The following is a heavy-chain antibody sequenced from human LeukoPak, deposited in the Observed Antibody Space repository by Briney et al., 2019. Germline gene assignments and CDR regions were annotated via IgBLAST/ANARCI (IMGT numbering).Heavy chain of an antibody. CDR1: GFTFDDYT. V-gene: IGHV3-43*01. Sequence: PGGSLRLSCAASGFTFDDYTMHWVRQAPGKGLEWVSLISWDGGSTYYADSMKGRFTISRDNSKNTLYLQMNSLRAEDTAVYYCASAPVYRYFDYWGQGTLVTVSS. CDR3: ASAPVYRYFDY. CDR2: ISWDGGST. J-gene: IGHJ4*02.